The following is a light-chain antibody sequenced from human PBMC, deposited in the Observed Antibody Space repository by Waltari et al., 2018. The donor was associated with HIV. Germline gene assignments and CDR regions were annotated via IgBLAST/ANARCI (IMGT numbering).Light chain of an antibody. CDR2: GAS. CDR1: QGISNY. Sequence: DIQMTQSPSSLSASVGNRVTITCRASQGISNYLVWYQQKPGKVPKVLIYGASTLQSGVPSRFSGSGSGTDFTLTISSLQPEDVATYYCQKYNSAPWAFGQGTKVEIK. J-gene: IGKJ1*01. CDR3: QKYNSAPWA. V-gene: IGKV1-27*01.